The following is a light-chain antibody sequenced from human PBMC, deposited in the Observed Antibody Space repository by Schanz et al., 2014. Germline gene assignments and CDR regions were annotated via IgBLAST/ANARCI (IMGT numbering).Light chain of an antibody. CDR1: SSDVGGYNY. Sequence: QSALTQPASVSGSPGQSITISCTGTSSDVGGYNYVSWYQQPPGRAPPLMIYDVRPRPSGVSNRFSGSKSGNTASLTISGLQAEDEADYYCSSYTSISTLVFGGGTKLTVL. CDR2: DVR. CDR3: SSYTSISTLV. J-gene: IGLJ3*02. V-gene: IGLV2-14*03.